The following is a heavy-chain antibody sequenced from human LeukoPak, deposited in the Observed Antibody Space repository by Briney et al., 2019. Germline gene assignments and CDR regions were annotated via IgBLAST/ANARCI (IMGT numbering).Heavy chain of an antibody. D-gene: IGHD5-12*01. CDR2: IIPIFGTA. V-gene: IGHV1-69*05. CDR3: ARVEDSGYDPNFDY. J-gene: IGHJ4*02. Sequence: SVKVSCKASGGTFSSYAISWVRQAPGQGLEWVGGIIPIFGTANYAQKFQGRVTITTDESTSTAYMELSSLRSEDTAVYYCARVEDSGYDPNFDYWGQGTLVTVSS. CDR1: GGTFSSYA.